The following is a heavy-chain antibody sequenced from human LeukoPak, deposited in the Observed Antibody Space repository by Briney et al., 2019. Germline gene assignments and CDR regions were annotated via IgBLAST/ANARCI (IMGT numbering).Heavy chain of an antibody. CDR1: GSSISSSSYY. CDR2: IYYSGST. CDR3: ARHVPATVTASPFDY. D-gene: IGHD4-17*01. V-gene: IGHV4-39*01. J-gene: IGHJ4*02. Sequence: SETLSLTCTVSGSSISSSSYYWGWIRQPPGKGLGWIGSIYYSGSTSYNPSLTSRVTISLDQSKNRFSPKLSSVTAADTAVYYCARHVPATVTASPFDYWGQGTLVNVSS.